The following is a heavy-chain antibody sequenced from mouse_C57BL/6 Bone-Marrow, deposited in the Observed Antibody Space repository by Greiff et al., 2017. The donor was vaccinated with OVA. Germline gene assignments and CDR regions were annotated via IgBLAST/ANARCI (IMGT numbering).Heavy chain of an antibody. CDR1: GFSLTSYG. D-gene: IGHD1-1*01. J-gene: IGHJ4*01. CDR3: ARGGFTTVVATGAMDY. Sequence: QVQLKESGPGLVQPSQSLSITCTVSGFSLTSYGVHWVRQSPGKGLEWLGVIWSGGSTDYNAAFISSLSISKDNSKSQVFFKMNRLQADDTAIYYCARGGFTTVVATGAMDYWGQGTSVTVSS. V-gene: IGHV2-2*01. CDR2: IWSGGST.